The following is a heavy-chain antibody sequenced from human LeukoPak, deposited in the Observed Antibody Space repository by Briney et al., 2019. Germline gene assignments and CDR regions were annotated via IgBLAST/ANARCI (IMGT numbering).Heavy chain of an antibody. CDR2: VYHSGST. V-gene: IGHV4-38-2*02. D-gene: IGHD1-26*01. CDR1: GYSISSGYY. J-gene: IGHJ4*02. Sequence: SETLSLTCGVSGYSISSGYYWGWIRQPPGKGLEWIGSVYHSGSTYYNPSLKSRVTMSVDTSKNQFSLRLSSVTAADTAVYYCARDRQELFDYWGQGTLVTVSS. CDR3: ARDRQELFDY.